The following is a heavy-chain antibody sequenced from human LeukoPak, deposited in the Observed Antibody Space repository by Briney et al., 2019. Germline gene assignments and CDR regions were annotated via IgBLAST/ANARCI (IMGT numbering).Heavy chain of an antibody. V-gene: IGHV3-23*01. Sequence: GGSLRLSCAASGFTFSNYAMSWVRQAPGKGLEWVSSVSDSGGSTYYADSVRGRFTISRDNSKNSLYLQMNSLRAEDTAVYYCARDFYDTSGYYYDYWGQGTLVTVSS. CDR1: GFTFSNYA. D-gene: IGHD3-22*01. CDR3: ARDFYDTSGYYYDY. J-gene: IGHJ4*02. CDR2: VSDSGGST.